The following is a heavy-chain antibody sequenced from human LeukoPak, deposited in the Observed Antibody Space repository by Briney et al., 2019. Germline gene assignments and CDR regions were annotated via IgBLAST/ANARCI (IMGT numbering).Heavy chain of an antibody. J-gene: IGHJ4*02. D-gene: IGHD4-23*01. V-gene: IGHV3-66*01. Sequence: GGSLRLSCAASGFTVSSNYMSWVRQAPGKGLEWVSVIYSDGSTYYADSVKGRFTISRDNSKNTLYLQMNSLRAEDTAVYYCARGPNSYYFDYWGQGTLVTVSS. CDR3: ARGPNSYYFDY. CDR1: GFTVSSNY. CDR2: IYSDGST.